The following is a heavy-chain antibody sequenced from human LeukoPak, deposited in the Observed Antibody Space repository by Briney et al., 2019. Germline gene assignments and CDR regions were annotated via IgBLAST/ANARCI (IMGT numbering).Heavy chain of an antibody. CDR2: IASKTDGGTT. Sequence: PGGSLRLSCAASGLTVTNAWMNWVRQAPGKGLEWVGRIASKTDGGTTDYAAPVKGRFTISRDDSKNTLFLQMNSLRAEDTAVYYCAKVLNYYGSGYFDYWGQGTLVTVSS. V-gene: IGHV3-15*04. D-gene: IGHD3-10*01. CDR1: GLTVTNAW. J-gene: IGHJ4*02. CDR3: AKVLNYYGSGYFDY.